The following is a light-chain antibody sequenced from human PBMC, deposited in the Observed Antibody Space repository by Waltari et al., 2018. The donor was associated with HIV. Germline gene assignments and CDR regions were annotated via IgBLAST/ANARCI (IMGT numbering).Light chain of an antibody. CDR2: DVN. CDR1: ISDIGLYDL. J-gene: IGLJ3*02. Sequence: QSALTPPASASGSPARSTTIFCRGGISDIGLYDLFAWYQQYPAKAPQLIIYDVNTRPSGISHRFSGSKSGNTASLTISALQGDDEADYYCSSYTDSDTLLFGGGTKLTVL. V-gene: IGLV2-14*01. CDR3: SSYTDSDTLL.